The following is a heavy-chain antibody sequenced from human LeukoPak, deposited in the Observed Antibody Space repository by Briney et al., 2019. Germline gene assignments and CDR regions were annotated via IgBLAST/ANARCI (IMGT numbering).Heavy chain of an antibody. D-gene: IGHD3-22*01. CDR1: GFTFSSYA. CDR2: ISWNSGSI. CDR3: AKGESYYYDSGWFDP. J-gene: IGHJ5*02. V-gene: IGHV3-9*01. Sequence: GGSLRLSCAASGFTFSSYAMSWVRQAPGKGLEWVSGISWNSGSIGYADSVKGRFTISRDNAKNSLYLQMNSLRAEDTALYYCAKGESYYYDSGWFDPWGQGTLVTVSS.